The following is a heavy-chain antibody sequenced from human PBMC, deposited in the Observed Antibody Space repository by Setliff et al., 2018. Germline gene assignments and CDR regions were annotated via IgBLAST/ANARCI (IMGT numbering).Heavy chain of an antibody. CDR3: ARDRYYNSWSGTSITAPHDAFDI. CDR2: INPSGGLP. CDR1: GYTLTNYY. J-gene: IGHJ3*02. D-gene: IGHD3-3*01. V-gene: IGHV1-46*03. Sequence: GASVKVSCKASGYTLTNYYMHWVRQAPGQGLEWMGIINPSGGLPRYAQKFQGRVTMTRETSTSTVYMEVSSLRSEDTAVYYCARDRYYNSWSGTSITAPHDAFDIWGQGTMVTVAS.